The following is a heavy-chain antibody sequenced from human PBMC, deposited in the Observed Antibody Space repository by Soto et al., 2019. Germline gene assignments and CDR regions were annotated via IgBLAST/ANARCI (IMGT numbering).Heavy chain of an antibody. D-gene: IGHD1-1*01. Sequence: WASLFLTFTVSGCSISSYDWSWIRPTAGKGLEWIGRIYTSGSTNYNPSLKSRVTMSVDTSKNQFSLKLSSVTAADTAVYYCARDHSAGAYNWFDLWGQGNLVTVS. CDR3: ARDHSAGAYNWFDL. CDR2: IYTSGST. J-gene: IGHJ5*02. V-gene: IGHV4-4*07. CDR1: GCSISSYD.